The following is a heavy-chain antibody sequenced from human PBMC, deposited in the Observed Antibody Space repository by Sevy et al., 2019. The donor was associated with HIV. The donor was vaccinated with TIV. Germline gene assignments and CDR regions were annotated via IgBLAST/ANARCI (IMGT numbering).Heavy chain of an antibody. J-gene: IGHJ6*02. D-gene: IGHD3-3*01. Sequence: GGSLRLSCAASGFSFTWYWMSWVRQTPEKGLEWVANIKQDGSEKNYVDSVKGRFTISRDNAKNSLYLQMNSLRAEDTAVYYCVKGDYDFWGLERNSYLGLHVWGQGTTVTVSS. V-gene: IGHV3-7*01. CDR2: IKQDGSEK. CDR1: GFSFTWYW. CDR3: VKGDYDFWGLERNSYLGLHV.